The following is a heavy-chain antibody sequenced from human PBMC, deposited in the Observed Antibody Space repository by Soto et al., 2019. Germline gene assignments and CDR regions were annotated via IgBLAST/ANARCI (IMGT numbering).Heavy chain of an antibody. V-gene: IGHV3-30*18. D-gene: IGHD6-13*01. CDR3: AKLVYVGPSSSWYEHFDY. CDR2: ISYDGSNK. CDR1: GFTFSSYG. Sequence: GGSLRLSCAASGFTFSSYGMHWVRQAPGKGLEWVAVISYDGSNKYYADSVKGRFTISRDNSKNTLYLQMNSLRAEDTAVYYCAKLVYVGPSSSWYEHFDYWGQGTLVTVSS. J-gene: IGHJ4*02.